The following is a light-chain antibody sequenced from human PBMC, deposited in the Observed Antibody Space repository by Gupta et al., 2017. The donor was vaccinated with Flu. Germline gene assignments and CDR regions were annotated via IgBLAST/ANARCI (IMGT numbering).Light chain of an antibody. V-gene: IGLV7-43*01. Sequence: QTVVTQEPSLTVSPGGTVTLTCASSTGAVTSGYYPNWVQQKPGQAPRALIYSTSNKHSWNPARFSGSLLGGNAAMTLSGVQPEDEGGYNCQIYYGGARLVFGGGTKLNVL. CDR1: TGAVTSGYY. J-gene: IGLJ3*02. CDR2: STS. CDR3: QIYYGGARLV.